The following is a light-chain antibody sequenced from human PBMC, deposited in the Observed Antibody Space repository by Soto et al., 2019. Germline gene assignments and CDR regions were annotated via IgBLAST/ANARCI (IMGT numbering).Light chain of an antibody. V-gene: IGKV1-39*01. Sequence: DIQMTQSPSSLSASVGDRVTITCRASQSISNYLNWYQQKPGKAPNLLIYAVSSLRSGVPSRFSGSGYGTDFTLTISSLQPEEFATYYCQQSYSTARTFGQGTKLELK. CDR3: QQSYSTART. CDR1: QSISNY. CDR2: AVS. J-gene: IGKJ2*01.